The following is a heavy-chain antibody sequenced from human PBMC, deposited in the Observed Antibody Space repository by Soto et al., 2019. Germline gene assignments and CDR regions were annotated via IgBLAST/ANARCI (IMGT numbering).Heavy chain of an antibody. Sequence: GGSLRLSCAASGFTFSSYNMNWVRQAPGKGLEWSSYMYSSSKTVYYADSVKRRFTISRDNAKNSLYLQMNSLRDEDTAVYYCARSGGGMDVWGQGTSVIVSS. V-gene: IGHV3-48*02. J-gene: IGHJ6*02. CDR1: GFTFSSYN. CDR2: MYSSSKTV. CDR3: ARSGGGMDV. D-gene: IGHD3-10*01.